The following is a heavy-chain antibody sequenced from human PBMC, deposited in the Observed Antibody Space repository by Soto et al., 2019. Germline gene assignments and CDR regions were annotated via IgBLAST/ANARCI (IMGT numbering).Heavy chain of an antibody. CDR3: ARQRTTVVTQAYFDH. J-gene: IGHJ4*02. CDR2: IYYSGRT. V-gene: IGHV4-39*01. CDR1: GESISSSSYY. D-gene: IGHD2-21*02. Sequence: PSETLSLTCIVSGESISSSSYYWGWIRPPPGKGLEWIGSIYYSGRTYYNPSFKSRVTISIDTSKNQFSLKLSSVTATDTAVYYCARQRTTVVTQAYFDHWGQGALVTVS.